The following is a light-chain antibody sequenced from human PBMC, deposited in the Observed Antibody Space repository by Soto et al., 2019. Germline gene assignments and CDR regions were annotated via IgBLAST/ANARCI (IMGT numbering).Light chain of an antibody. Sequence: DIQMTQSPSTLSASVGDRVTITCRASQSISNWLAWYQKKPGKAPKLLIYRAAALERGVPSRFTGSGSGTEFTLTISSLQPDDFSIYFCQQYNTDSHTFR. V-gene: IGKV1-5*03. J-gene: IGKJ2*01. CDR3: QQYNTDSHT. CDR2: RAA. CDR1: QSISNW.